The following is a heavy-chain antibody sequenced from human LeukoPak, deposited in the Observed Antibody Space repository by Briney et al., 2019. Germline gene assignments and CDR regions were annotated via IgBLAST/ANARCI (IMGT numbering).Heavy chain of an antibody. CDR2: IYYSGST. CDR3: ARVPLHFDILTGYHNQAYGMDV. Sequence: SQTLSLTCTVSGGSISSDAYYWSWIRQHPGKGLEWIGYIYYSGSTYYNPSLKTRLTISVDTSKNQFSLKLSSVTAADTAVYYCARVPLHFDILTGYHNQAYGMDVWGQGTTVTVSS. CDR1: GGSISSDAYY. V-gene: IGHV4-31*03. D-gene: IGHD3-9*01. J-gene: IGHJ6*02.